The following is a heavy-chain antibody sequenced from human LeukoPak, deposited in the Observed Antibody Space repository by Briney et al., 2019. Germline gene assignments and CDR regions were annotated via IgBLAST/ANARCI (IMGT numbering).Heavy chain of an antibody. CDR2: FDPEDGET. Sequence: ASVKVSCKVSGYTLTELSMHWVRQAPGKGLEWMGGFDPEDGETIYAQKFQGRVTMAEDTSTDTAYMELSSLRSEDTAVYYCATARVFDYGDYVRYFDYWGQGTLVTVSS. D-gene: IGHD4-17*01. V-gene: IGHV1-24*01. CDR1: GYTLTELS. J-gene: IGHJ4*02. CDR3: ATARVFDYGDYVRYFDY.